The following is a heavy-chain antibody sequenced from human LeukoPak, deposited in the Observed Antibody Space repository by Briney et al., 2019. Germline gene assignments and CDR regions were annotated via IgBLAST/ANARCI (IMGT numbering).Heavy chain of an antibody. Sequence: GGSLRLSCAASGFTFSSYEMNWVRQAPGKGLEWVSYISSSGSTIYYADSVKGRFTISRDNAKNSLYLQMNSLRAGDTAVYYCARDKKQWLVRWYFDLWGRGTLVTVSS. J-gene: IGHJ2*01. CDR3: ARDKKQWLVRWYFDL. V-gene: IGHV3-48*03. CDR1: GFTFSSYE. D-gene: IGHD6-19*01. CDR2: ISSSGSTI.